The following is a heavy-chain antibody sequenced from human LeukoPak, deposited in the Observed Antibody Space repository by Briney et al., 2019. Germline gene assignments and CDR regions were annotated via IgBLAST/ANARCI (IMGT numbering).Heavy chain of an antibody. CDR1: GFTFSSYS. J-gene: IGHJ6*03. D-gene: IGHD4-17*01. Sequence: GGSLRLSCAASGFTFSSYSMNWVRQAPGQGLECVSYISSSSSTIYYADSVKGRFTISTDNAKNSLYLQMNSLRAEDTAAYYCARLSDYVFYYYMDVWGKGTTVTVS. CDR2: ISSSSSTI. V-gene: IGHV3-48*04. CDR3: ARLSDYVFYYYMDV.